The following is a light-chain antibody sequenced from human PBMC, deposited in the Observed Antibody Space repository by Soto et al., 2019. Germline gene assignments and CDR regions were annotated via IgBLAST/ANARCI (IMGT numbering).Light chain of an antibody. CDR1: QGISNE. CDR2: GAS. V-gene: IGKV1-5*01. Sequence: IQMTQSPSSLSASVGDRVTITCRASQGISNELGWYQQRPGKAPKVLIDGASSLETGVSSRFSGSGSGTKFTLTITSLHPDDFATYYCQQYNSYSWTFGQGTKVDIK. J-gene: IGKJ1*01. CDR3: QQYNSYSWT.